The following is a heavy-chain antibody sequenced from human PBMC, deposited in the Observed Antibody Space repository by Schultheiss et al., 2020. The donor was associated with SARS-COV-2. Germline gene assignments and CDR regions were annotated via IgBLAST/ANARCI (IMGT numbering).Heavy chain of an antibody. V-gene: IGHV4-59*01. D-gene: IGHD2-2*01. J-gene: IGHJ4*02. CDR1: GGSISSYY. Sequence: SQTLSLTCTVSGGSISSYYWSWIRQPPGKGLEWIGYIYYSGSTNYNPSLKSRVTISVDTSKNQFSLKLSSVTAADTAVYYCARGKAVKGYCSSTSCYSFDYWGQGTLVTVSS. CDR2: IYYSGST. CDR3: ARGKAVKGYCSSTSCYSFDY.